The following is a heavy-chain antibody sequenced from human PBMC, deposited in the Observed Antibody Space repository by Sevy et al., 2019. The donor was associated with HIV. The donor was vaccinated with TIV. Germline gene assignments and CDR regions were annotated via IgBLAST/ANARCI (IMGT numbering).Heavy chain of an antibody. CDR1: GSTFSDDY. CDR3: ATSANLDTSWFDP. D-gene: IGHD1-1*01. Sequence: ASVKVSCKTSGSTFSDDYIHWVRQAPGERLEWMGWINSAGTNYAETFRGRVTMTRDASITTAYMELNSLRSDDTATYYCATSANLDTSWFDPWGQGVVVTVSS. J-gene: IGHJ5*02. CDR2: INSAGT. V-gene: IGHV1-2*02.